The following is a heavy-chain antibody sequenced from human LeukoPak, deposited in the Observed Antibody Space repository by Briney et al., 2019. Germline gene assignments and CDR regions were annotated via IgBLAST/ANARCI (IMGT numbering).Heavy chain of an antibody. CDR3: VGTIASRGSEY. CDR1: GFTFNTYT. CDR2: LPPDELGI. Sequence: GGSLRLSCAASGFTFNTYTMNWVRQAPGMGLVWVSRLPPDELGIIYADSVKGRFTVSRDNAKNTVYLQMNNLRVDDTAMYYCVGTIASRGSEYWGQGALVTVSS. V-gene: IGHV3-74*01. J-gene: IGHJ4*02. D-gene: IGHD6-6*01.